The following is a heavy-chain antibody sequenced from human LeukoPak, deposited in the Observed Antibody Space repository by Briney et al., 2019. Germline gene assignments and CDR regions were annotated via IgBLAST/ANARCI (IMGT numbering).Heavy chain of an antibody. CDR3: ANVGDVYKDAFDI. D-gene: IGHD5-24*01. Sequence: GSLRLSCATSGFTFSSYWMSWVRQAPGKGLEWVANIKQDGSEKYYVDSVKGRFTISRDNAKNSLYLQMNTLRAEDTAVYYCANVGDVYKDAFDIWGQGTMVTVSS. CDR2: IKQDGSEK. V-gene: IGHV3-7*01. J-gene: IGHJ3*02. CDR1: GFTFSSYW.